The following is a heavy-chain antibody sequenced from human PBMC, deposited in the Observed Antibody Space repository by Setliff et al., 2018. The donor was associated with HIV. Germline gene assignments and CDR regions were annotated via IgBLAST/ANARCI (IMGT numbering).Heavy chain of an antibody. V-gene: IGHV3-48*01. D-gene: IGHD3-10*01. CDR2: IGSSNHGI. CDR1: GFNFKTYG. J-gene: IGHJ1*01. Sequence: LRLSCAASGFNFKTYGMTWVRQAPGKGLDWVAHIGSSNHGIHYTASVQGRFTVSRDNSKNTLYLRMNSLRAEDTAVYYCAQAQTSVSGSYYQYLQHWGQGTLVTV. CDR3: AQAQTSVSGSYYQYLQH.